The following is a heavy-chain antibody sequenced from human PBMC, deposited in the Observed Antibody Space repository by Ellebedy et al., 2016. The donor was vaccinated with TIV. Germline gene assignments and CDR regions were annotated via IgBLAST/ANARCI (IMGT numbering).Heavy chain of an antibody. CDR2: INQPGGEA. CDR1: GFPFSIYW. CDR3: VRDLPEWGYYDSEREPNHYYGMDV. V-gene: IGHV3-7*01. Sequence: GESLKISCAVSGFPFSIYWMGWVRQPPGKGLECVANINQPGGEAYYVDSVKGRFTISRDNAKNSLYLQMNSLRAEDTAVYYCVRDLPEWGYYDSEREPNHYYGMDVWGQGTTVTASS. D-gene: IGHD3-22*01. J-gene: IGHJ6*02.